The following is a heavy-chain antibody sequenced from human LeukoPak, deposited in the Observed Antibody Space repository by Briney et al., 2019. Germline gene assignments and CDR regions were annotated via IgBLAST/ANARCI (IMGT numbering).Heavy chain of an antibody. J-gene: IGHJ4*02. CDR3: AKGAVVTYLYYFDY. V-gene: IGHV3-23*01. CDR1: GFTFSSYA. D-gene: IGHD3-22*01. CDR2: ISGGDSTT. Sequence: GGSLRLSCAASGFTFSSYAMGWVRQAPGMGLEWVSVISGGDSTTYYADSVKGRFTISRDNSKNTLYLQMNGLRAEDTAVYYCAKGAVVTYLYYFDYWGQGTQVTVSS.